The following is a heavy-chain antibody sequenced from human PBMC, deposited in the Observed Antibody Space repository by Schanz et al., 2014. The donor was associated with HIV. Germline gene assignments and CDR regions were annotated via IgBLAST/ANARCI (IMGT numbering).Heavy chain of an antibody. J-gene: IGHJ6*02. Sequence: QVQLVQSGAEVQKPGASVNVSCTASGYTFTGFHIHWVRQAPGQGLEWMGWINPNSGDTDYAQKFQGRVTMTRDTSISTAYMELSRLRSDDTAVYYCAREGTAARQFYYYGMDVWGQGTTVTVSS. CDR2: INPNSGDT. CDR3: AREGTAARQFYYYGMDV. V-gene: IGHV1-2*02. CDR1: GYTFTGFH. D-gene: IGHD6-6*01.